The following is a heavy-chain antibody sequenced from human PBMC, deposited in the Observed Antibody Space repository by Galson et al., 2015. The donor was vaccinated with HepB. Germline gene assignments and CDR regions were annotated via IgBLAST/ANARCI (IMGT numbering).Heavy chain of an antibody. CDR3: ARDRSCSNGVCKPAAFDV. V-gene: IGHV3-74*01. Sequence: SLRLSCAASGFTFSSYAMSWVRQAPGKGLVWVSRVNADGSSTNYADSVKGRFTISRDNAKNTLYVQMNSLRTEDTAVYYCARDRSCSNGVCKPAAFDVWGQGTMVTVSS. CDR1: GFTFSSYA. D-gene: IGHD2-8*01. J-gene: IGHJ3*01. CDR2: VNADGSST.